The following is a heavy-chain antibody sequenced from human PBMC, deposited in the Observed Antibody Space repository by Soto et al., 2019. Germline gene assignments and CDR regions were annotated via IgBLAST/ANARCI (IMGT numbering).Heavy chain of an antibody. CDR3: ASHGGYSSSWDTDIDY. V-gene: IGHV4-30-4*01. Sequence: TLSLACPVSGVSISSGDYYWSWIREPPGKGLEWIGYIYYSWSTYYNPSLKSRVTISVDTSKNQFSLKLSSVTAADTAVYYCASHGGYSSSWDTDIDYWGQGTLVTVYS. CDR2: IYYSWST. J-gene: IGHJ4*02. CDR1: GVSISSGDYY. D-gene: IGHD6-13*01.